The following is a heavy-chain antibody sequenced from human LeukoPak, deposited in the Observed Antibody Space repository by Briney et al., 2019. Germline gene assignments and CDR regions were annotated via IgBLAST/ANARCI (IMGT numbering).Heavy chain of an antibody. D-gene: IGHD6-6*01. J-gene: IGHJ4*02. Sequence: PSETLSLTCTVSGYSISSGYYWGWIRQPPGKGLEWIGSIYHSGSTYYNPSLKSRVTISVDTSKNQFSLKLSSVTAADTAVYYCASGSQLVPPGVFDYWGQGTLVTVSS. V-gene: IGHV4-38-2*02. CDR3: ASGSQLVPPGVFDY. CDR1: GYSISSGYY. CDR2: IYHSGST.